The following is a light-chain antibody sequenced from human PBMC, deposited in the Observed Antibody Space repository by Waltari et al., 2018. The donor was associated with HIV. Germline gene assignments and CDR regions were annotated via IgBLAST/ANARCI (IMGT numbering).Light chain of an antibody. CDR2: KVS. CDR3: MQGIQWPGT. J-gene: IGKJ1*01. V-gene: IGKV2-30*01. Sequence: DIVMTQSPLSLPVMLGQPASISCRSSQSLLYTDGNTYLSWFQQRPGQSPRRLIYKVSSRDSGVPDRFSGSGSDTEFTLRISRVEAEDVGDYYCMQGIQWPGTFGQGTKVEIK. CDR1: QSLLYTDGNTY.